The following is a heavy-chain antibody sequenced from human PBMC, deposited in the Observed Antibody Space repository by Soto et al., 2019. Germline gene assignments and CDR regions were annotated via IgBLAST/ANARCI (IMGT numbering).Heavy chain of an antibody. D-gene: IGHD2-2*01. V-gene: IGHV4-39*01. CDR1: GGSIGTSSYY. CDR2: IFYTGSA. CDR3: VTHYLGYCSDTSCTSAWFDP. J-gene: IGHJ5*02. Sequence: KPSETLSLTCTVSGGSIGTSSYYWGWIRQPPGKGLEWMATIFYTGSAYYNPSLRNRLTISADTSKNQFSLSLSSVTAADTALYYCVTHYLGYCSDTSCTSAWFDPWGQGTLVTVSS.